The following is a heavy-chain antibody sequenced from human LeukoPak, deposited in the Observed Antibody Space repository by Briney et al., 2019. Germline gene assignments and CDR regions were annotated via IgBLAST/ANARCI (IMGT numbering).Heavy chain of an antibody. V-gene: IGHV1-18*01. CDR2: ISPYNGDT. J-gene: IGHJ6*02. D-gene: IGHD3-10*01. CDR1: GYTFSTYD. Sequence: ASVKVSCKASGYTFSTYDITWVRQAPGQGLEWMGWISPYNGDTVYAQKVQGRVTMTTDTSTSTAYMELRSLRSDDTAVYYCARGLLWFGELLYATSYGTDVWGQGTTVTVSS. CDR3: ARGLLWFGELLYATSYGTDV.